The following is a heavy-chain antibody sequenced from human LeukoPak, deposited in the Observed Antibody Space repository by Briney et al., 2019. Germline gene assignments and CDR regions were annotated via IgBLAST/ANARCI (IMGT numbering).Heavy chain of an antibody. CDR3: ARDLTYGSGEGYYYYYGMDV. J-gene: IGHJ6*04. D-gene: IGHD3-10*01. CDR1: GYTFTSYD. V-gene: IGHV1-3*01. CDR2: SNAGNGNT. Sequence: GASVKVCCKASGYTFTSYDMHWVSQAPGQRLEWMGWSNAGNGNTKYSQKFQGRVTITRDTSASTAYTELSSLRSEDTAVYYCARDLTYGSGEGYYYYYGMDVWGKGTTVTASS.